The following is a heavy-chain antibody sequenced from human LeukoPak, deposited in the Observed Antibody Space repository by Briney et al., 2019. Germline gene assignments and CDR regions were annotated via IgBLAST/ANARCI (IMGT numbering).Heavy chain of an antibody. CDR2: INHSGST. Sequence: SETLSLTCAVYGGSFSGYYWSWIRQPPGKGLEWIGEINHSGSTNYNPSLKSRVTISVDTSKNQFSLKLSSVTAADTAVYYCASTDYYGSGSYHLFDYWGQGTLVTVSS. CDR1: GGSFSGYY. J-gene: IGHJ4*02. CDR3: ASTDYYGSGSYHLFDY. D-gene: IGHD3-10*01. V-gene: IGHV4-34*01.